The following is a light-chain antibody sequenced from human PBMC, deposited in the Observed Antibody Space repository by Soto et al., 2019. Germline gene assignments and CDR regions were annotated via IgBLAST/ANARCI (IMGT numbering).Light chain of an antibody. CDR2: LNSDGSH. CDR3: QTWGTGIRV. CDR1: SGHSSYA. V-gene: IGLV4-69*01. J-gene: IGLJ1*01. Sequence: QSVLTQAPSASASLGASVKLTYTLSSGHSSYAIAWHQLQPEKGPRYLMKLNSDGSHNKGDGIPDRFSGSSSGAERYLTISSLQSEDEADYYCQTWGTGIRVFGTGTKVTVL.